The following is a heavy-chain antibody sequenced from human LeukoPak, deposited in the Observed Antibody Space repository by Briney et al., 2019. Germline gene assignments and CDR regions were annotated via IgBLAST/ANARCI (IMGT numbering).Heavy chain of an antibody. Sequence: GESLKISCKASGYRFTNYWIAWVRQMPGKGLALMGSIYPGESDIRYSPSFQGQVTISADKSFTTAYLQWRSLKASDTAIYYCARQGVYYSDSSAFYHWGQGTRVTVSS. V-gene: IGHV5-51*01. D-gene: IGHD3-22*01. CDR1: GYRFTNYW. J-gene: IGHJ4*02. CDR3: ARQGVYYSDSSAFYH. CDR2: IYPGESDI.